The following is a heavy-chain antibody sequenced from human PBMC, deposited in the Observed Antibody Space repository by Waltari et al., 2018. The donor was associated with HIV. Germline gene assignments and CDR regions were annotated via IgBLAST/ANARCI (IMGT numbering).Heavy chain of an antibody. CDR3: ARDSRGSTWSLNWFDP. D-gene: IGHD6-6*01. V-gene: IGHV3-21*02. Sequence: EVQLVESGGGPVKPGESLRPSCVTPGFIFNTYSMNWFRQAPGKGPEWVSSISSSGNFKHYADSVKGRFTSSRDNAENSLYLQMNGLRAEDTAIYYCARDSRGSTWSLNWFDPWGQGTLVTVSS. J-gene: IGHJ5*02. CDR2: ISSSGNFK. CDR1: GFIFNTYS.